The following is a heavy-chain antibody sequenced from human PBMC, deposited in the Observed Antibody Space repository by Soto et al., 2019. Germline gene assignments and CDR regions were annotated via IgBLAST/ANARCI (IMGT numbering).Heavy chain of an antibody. J-gene: IGHJ5*02. CDR3: AREGSSIFGVVTPHWFDP. V-gene: IGHV1-69*06. Sequence: ASVKVSCKASGGTFSSYAISRVRQAPGQGLEWMGGIIPIFGTANYAQKFQGRVTITADKSTSTAYMELSSLRSEDTAVYYCAREGSSIFGVVTPHWFDPWGQGTLVTVSS. D-gene: IGHD3-3*02. CDR2: IIPIFGTA. CDR1: GGTFSSYA.